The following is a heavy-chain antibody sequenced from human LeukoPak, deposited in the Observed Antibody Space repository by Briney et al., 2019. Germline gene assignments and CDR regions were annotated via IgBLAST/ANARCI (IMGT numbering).Heavy chain of an antibody. V-gene: IGHV4-59*11. CDR3: ARDPTTVTKGLDI. CDR2: ISYIGST. D-gene: IGHD4-17*01. Sequence: SETLSLTCTVSGGSISSHYWTWIRQPPGKGLEWIGYISYIGSTNYNPSLKSRVTISVDTSKNQFSLKLSSVTAADAAVYFCARDPTTVTKGLDIWGQGTMVTVSS. J-gene: IGHJ3*02. CDR1: GGSISSHY.